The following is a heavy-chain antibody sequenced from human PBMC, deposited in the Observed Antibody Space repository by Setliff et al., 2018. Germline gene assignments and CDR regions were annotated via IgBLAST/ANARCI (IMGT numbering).Heavy chain of an antibody. J-gene: IGHJ3*02. CDR1: GYTFTSYY. D-gene: IGHD3-22*01. CDR2: INPSGGST. CDR3: ARDTPQYYYDSSGCYRAFDI. Sequence: ASVKVSCKASGYTFTSYYMHWVRQAPGQGLEWMGIINPSGGSTSYAQKFQGRVTMTRDASTSTVYMELSSLRSEDTAVYYCARDTPQYYYDSSGCYRAFDIWGQGTMVTVSS. V-gene: IGHV1-46*01.